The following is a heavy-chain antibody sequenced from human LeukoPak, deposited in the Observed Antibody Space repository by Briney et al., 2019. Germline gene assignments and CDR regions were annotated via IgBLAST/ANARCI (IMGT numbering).Heavy chain of an antibody. CDR2: INPKTGGT. Sequence: EASVKVSCKASGYIFTGHYMNWVRQVPGQGLEWMGRINPKTGGTNYAQNFQGRVTMTRDTSISTAYMELSRLTSDDTAVYYCARDATSEWELLNWGQGTLVTVSS. CDR3: ARDATSEWELLN. CDR1: GYIFTGHY. J-gene: IGHJ4*02. D-gene: IGHD1-26*01. V-gene: IGHV1-2*06.